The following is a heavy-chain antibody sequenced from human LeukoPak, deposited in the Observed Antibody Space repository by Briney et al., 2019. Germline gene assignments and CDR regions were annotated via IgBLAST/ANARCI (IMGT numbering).Heavy chain of an antibody. CDR2: IIPIFGTA. Sequence: SVKVSCKASGGTFSNYTISWVRQAPGQGLEWMGGIIPIFGTANYAQKFQGRVTITADESTSTAYMELSSLRSEDTAVYYCARALSRFGELLFTDAFDIWGQGTMVTVSS. D-gene: IGHD3-10*01. CDR1: GGTFSNYT. J-gene: IGHJ3*02. V-gene: IGHV1-69*13. CDR3: ARALSRFGELLFTDAFDI.